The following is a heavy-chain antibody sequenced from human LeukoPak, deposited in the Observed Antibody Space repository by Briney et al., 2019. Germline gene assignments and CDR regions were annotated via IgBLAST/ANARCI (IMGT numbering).Heavy chain of an antibody. CDR1: GYTFTGYY. J-gene: IGHJ6*03. Sequence: WASVKVSCKASGYTFTGYYMHWVRQAPGQGLEWMGWINPNSGGTNYAQKFQGRVTMTRDTSISTAYMELSRLRSEDTAVYYCARGRAWSFDWLFRHPTYYYYMDVWGKGTTVTISS. CDR3: ARGRAWSFDWLFRHPTYYYYMDV. V-gene: IGHV1-2*02. D-gene: IGHD3-9*01. CDR2: INPNSGGT.